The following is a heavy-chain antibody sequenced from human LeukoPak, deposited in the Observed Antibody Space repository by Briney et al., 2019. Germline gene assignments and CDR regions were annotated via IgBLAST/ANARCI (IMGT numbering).Heavy chain of an antibody. D-gene: IGHD4-17*01. CDR3: ARDRGYGLGY. V-gene: IGHV4-61*02. CDR2: IYTSGST. Sequence: SETLSLTCTVSGGSISSGSYYWSWIRQPAGKGLEWIGRIYTSGSTNYNPSLKSRVTISVDTSKNQFSLKLSSVTAADTAVYNCARDRGYGLGYWGQGTLVTVSS. J-gene: IGHJ4*02. CDR1: GGSISSGSYY.